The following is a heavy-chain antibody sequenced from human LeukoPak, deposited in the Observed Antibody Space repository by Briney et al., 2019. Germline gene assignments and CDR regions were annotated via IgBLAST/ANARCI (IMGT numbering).Heavy chain of an antibody. J-gene: IGHJ4*02. D-gene: IGHD3-3*01. V-gene: IGHV1-8*03. CDR3: ARGRYRGLVYDFWSGYYRGANEYYFDY. CDR1: GYTFTSYD. CDR2: MNPNSGNT. Sequence: ASVKVSCKASGYTFTSYDINWVRQATGQGLEWMGWMNPNSGNTGYAQKFQGRVTITRNTSISTAYMELSSLRSEDTAVYYCARGRYRGLVYDFWSGYYRGANEYYFDYWGQGTLVTVS.